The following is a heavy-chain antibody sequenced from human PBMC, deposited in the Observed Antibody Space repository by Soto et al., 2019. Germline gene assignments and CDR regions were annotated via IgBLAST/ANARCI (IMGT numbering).Heavy chain of an antibody. Sequence: GGSLRLSCAASGFTFSSYGMHWVRQAPGKGLEWVAVIWYDGSNKYYADSVKGRFTISRDNSKNTLYLQMNSLRAEDTAVYYCARETPRVDGYNYDPVGYFDYWGQGTLVTVSS. CDR3: ARETPRVDGYNYDPVGYFDY. D-gene: IGHD5-12*01. CDR2: IWYDGSNK. V-gene: IGHV3-33*01. CDR1: GFTFSSYG. J-gene: IGHJ4*02.